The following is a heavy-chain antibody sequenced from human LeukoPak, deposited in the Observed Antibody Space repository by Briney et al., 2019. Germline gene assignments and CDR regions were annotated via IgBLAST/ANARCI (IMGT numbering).Heavy chain of an antibody. V-gene: IGHV4-39*07. Sequence: SETLSLTCAVYGGSFSSYYWGWIRQPPGKGLEWIGSIYYSGSTYYNPSLKSRVTISVDTSKNQFSLNLSSVTAAGTAVYYCARVGSSGVRYWGQGTLVTVSS. CDR3: ARVGSSGVRY. J-gene: IGHJ4*02. CDR2: IYYSGST. D-gene: IGHD6-19*01. CDR1: GGSFSSYY.